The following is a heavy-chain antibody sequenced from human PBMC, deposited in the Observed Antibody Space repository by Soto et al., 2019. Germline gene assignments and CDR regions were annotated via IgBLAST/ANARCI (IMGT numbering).Heavy chain of an antibody. J-gene: IGHJ5*02. CDR2: INHTGGT. D-gene: IGHD3-3*01. Sequence: SETLSLTCAVYGGSVNGYYWNWIRQPPGKGLEWIGEINHTGGTHYNPSLKGRVTMSVDTSKNQFSLRLSSVTAADTAIYYCATRITVFGLLIPPFDPWGHGTQVTVSS. CDR1: GGSVNGYY. CDR3: ATRITVFGLLIPPFDP. V-gene: IGHV4-34*01.